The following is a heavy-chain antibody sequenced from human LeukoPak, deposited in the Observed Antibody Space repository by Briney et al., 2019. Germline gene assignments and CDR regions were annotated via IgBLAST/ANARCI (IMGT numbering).Heavy chain of an antibody. Sequence: DPGGSLRLSCAASGFTFSNYYMHWVRQAPGKGLVWVSRVNSDGTITNYADSVKGRFTISRDNAKNTLYLQMNSLRAEDTAVYYCARDAWWQRFDYWGQGTLVTVSS. CDR2: VNSDGTIT. CDR3: ARDAWWQRFDY. J-gene: IGHJ4*02. V-gene: IGHV3-74*01. D-gene: IGHD2-8*02. CDR1: GFTFSNYY.